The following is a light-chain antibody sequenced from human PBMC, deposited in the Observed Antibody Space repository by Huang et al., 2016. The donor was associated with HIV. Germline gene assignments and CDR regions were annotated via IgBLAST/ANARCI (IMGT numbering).Light chain of an antibody. CDR2: CAS. J-gene: IGKJ2*02. Sequence: EIVLTQSPGTLALSPGERATLSCRASQSVSSSYLGWYKQKPGQAPRLLIYCASSRATGIPDRFSGSGSGTDFTLTISRLEPEDFAVYYCQQYGSSRTFGQGTKLEIK. V-gene: IGKV3-20*01. CDR1: QSVSSSY. CDR3: QQYGSSRT.